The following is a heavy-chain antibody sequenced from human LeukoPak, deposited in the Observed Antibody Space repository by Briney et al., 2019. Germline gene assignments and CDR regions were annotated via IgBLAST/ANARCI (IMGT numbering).Heavy chain of an antibody. Sequence: ASVKVSCKASGYTFTSYGISWVRQAPGQGLEWMGWISAYNGNTNYAQKLQGRVTMTTDTSTSTAYVELRSLRSDDTAVYYCARISPIYNYYYYGSGSYYPSFDYWGQGTLVTVSS. D-gene: IGHD3-10*01. J-gene: IGHJ4*02. CDR2: ISAYNGNT. CDR3: ARISPIYNYYYYGSGSYYPSFDY. V-gene: IGHV1-18*01. CDR1: GYTFTSYG.